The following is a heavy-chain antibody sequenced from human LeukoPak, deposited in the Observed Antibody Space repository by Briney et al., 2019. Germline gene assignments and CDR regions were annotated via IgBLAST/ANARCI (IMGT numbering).Heavy chain of an antibody. Sequence: SQTLSLTYAIFGDSVSSNRVTWNWIRQSPSRGLEWLGRTYFTSEWYTAYAVSVKSRINITPDTSKNHFSLQLNSMTPEDTAVYYCARDYGGNSGNFDYWGQGTLVTVSS. CDR2: TYFTSEWYT. CDR3: ARDYGGNSGNFDY. J-gene: IGHJ4*02. CDR1: GDSVSSNRVT. V-gene: IGHV6-1*01. D-gene: IGHD4-23*01.